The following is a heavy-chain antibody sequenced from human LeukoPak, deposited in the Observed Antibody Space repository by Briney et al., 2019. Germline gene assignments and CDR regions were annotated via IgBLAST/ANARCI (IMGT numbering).Heavy chain of an antibody. CDR1: GGSISSSSYY. J-gene: IGHJ4*02. CDR2: TYYSGST. Sequence: SETLSLTCTGSGGSISSSSYYWGWIRQPPGKGLAWIGSTYYSGSTYYNPSLKTRVTISVDTSKNQFSLKLSSVTAADTAVYYCARHYYYDSSGYSDYWGQGTLVTVSS. CDR3: ARHYYYDSSGYSDY. V-gene: IGHV4-39*01. D-gene: IGHD3-22*01.